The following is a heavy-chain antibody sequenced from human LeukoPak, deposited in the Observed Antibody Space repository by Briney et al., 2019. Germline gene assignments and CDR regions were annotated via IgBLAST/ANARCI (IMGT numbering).Heavy chain of an antibody. D-gene: IGHD3/OR15-3a*01. CDR2: ISYDGSNK. J-gene: IGHJ4*02. CDR3: AKVQGQVIGYYFDY. V-gene: IGHV3-30*04. CDR1: GFTFSSYA. Sequence: PGRSLRLSCAASGFTFSSYAMHWVRQAPGKGLEWVAVISYDGSNKYYADSVKGRFTISRDNSKNTLYLQMNSLRAEDTAVYYCAKVQGQVIGYYFDYWGRGTLVTVSS.